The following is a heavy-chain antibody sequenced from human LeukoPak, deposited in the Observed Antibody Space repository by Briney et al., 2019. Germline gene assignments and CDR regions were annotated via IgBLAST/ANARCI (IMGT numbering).Heavy chain of an antibody. J-gene: IGHJ3*02. V-gene: IGHV4-39*01. CDR3: ARRRIYYDSGSFYNRAFDI. Sequence: SETLSLTCTVSGGSISSSRDYWAWLRQPPGKGLEWIANIYYSGSTYYSPSLKSRVTISVDTSKNQFSLKPSSVTAADTAVYYCARRRIYYDSGSFYNRAFDIWDQGTMVTVSS. D-gene: IGHD3-10*01. CDR2: IYYSGST. CDR1: GGSISSSRDY.